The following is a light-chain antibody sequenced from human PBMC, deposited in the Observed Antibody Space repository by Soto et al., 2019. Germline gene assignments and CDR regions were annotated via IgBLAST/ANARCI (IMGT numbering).Light chain of an antibody. CDR3: QQFDELPRT. V-gene: IGKV1-33*01. CDR1: QDIRNN. CDR2: DPS. Sequence: DIQMTQSPSSLSTSVGDSVAITCQASQDIRNNLNWYQQKQGKATKPLIYDPSNLETGVPSRCSGSGSGTDFTRTISSLQPEEVATYYCQQFDELPRTFGQGTKLESK. J-gene: IGKJ2*01.